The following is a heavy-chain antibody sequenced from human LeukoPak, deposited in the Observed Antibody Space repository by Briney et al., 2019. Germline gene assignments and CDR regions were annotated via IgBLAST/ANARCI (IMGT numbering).Heavy chain of an antibody. V-gene: IGHV3-33*01. CDR3: ARETYYYGSGSYNFDY. CDR2: IWYDGSNK. CDR1: GFTFSSYG. D-gene: IGHD3-10*01. J-gene: IGHJ4*02. Sequence: PGRSLRLSCAASGFTFSSYGMYWVRQAPGKGLEWVAVIWYDGSNKYYADSVKGRFTISRDNSKNTLYLQMNSLRAEDTAVYYCARETYYYGSGSYNFDYWGQGTLVTVSS.